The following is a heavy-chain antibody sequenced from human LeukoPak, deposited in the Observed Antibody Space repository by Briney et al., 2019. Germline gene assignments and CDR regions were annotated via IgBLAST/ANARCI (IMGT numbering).Heavy chain of an antibody. CDR2: FDPEDGET. J-gene: IGHJ4*02. CDR1: GYTLTELS. D-gene: IGHD6-13*01. CDR3: ARGHLYPGIAAAGTGGIDY. Sequence: ASVEVSCKVSGYTLTELSMHWVRQAPGKGLEWMGGFDPEDGETIYAQKFQGRVTMTEDTSTDTAYMELSSLRSEDTAVYYCARGHLYPGIAAAGTGGIDYWGQGTLVTVSS. V-gene: IGHV1-24*01.